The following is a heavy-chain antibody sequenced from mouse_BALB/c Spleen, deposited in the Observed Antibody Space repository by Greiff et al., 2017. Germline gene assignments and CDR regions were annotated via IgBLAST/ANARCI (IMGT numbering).Heavy chain of an antibody. D-gene: IGHD1-1*01. CDR1: GFTFSSFG. CDR3: ARYYYGSRGMDY. CDR2: ISSGSSTI. J-gene: IGHJ4*01. V-gene: IGHV5-17*02. Sequence: AASGFTFSSFGMHWVRQAPEKGLEWVAYISSGSSTIYYADTVKGRFTISRDNPKNTLFLQMTSLRSEDTAMYYCARYYYGSRGMDYWGQGTSVTVSS.